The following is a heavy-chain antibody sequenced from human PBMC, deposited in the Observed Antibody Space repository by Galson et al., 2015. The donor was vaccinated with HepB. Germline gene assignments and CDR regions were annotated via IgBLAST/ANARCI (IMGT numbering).Heavy chain of an antibody. Sequence: SLRLSCAGSGFIFRHHAMAWIRPAPGKGLEWVSGINGRGSTRSYSDAVKGRFSLSRDNSKDTVFLQMDNLRAEDTAVYYWCKEGSWFGGDWVDPWGQGALVTV. J-gene: IGHJ5*02. D-gene: IGHD3-16*01. V-gene: IGHV3-23*01. CDR3: CKEGSWFGGDWVDP. CDR1: GFIFRHHA. CDR2: INGRGSTR.